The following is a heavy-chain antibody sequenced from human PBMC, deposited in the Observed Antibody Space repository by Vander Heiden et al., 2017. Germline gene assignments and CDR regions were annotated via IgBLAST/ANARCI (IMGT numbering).Heavy chain of an antibody. V-gene: IGHV3-21*01. Sequence: EVQLVESGGGLVMLGGSLRLSCPASGFTFSSYSINWDRQAPGKGREWVSSISSSSTYIYKADALKGRFTISRDNANNSLYLQMTSLRAEDTAVYYYARARGYSGYDFDYWGQVTLVTVSS. CDR2: ISSSSTYI. CDR3: ARARGYSGYDFDY. J-gene: IGHJ4*02. D-gene: IGHD5-12*01. CDR1: GFTFSSYS.